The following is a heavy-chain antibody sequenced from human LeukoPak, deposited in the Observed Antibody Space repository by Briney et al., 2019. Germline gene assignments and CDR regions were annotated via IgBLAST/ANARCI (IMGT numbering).Heavy chain of an antibody. J-gene: IGHJ6*02. CDR2: IYTSGST. Sequence: SETLSLTCTVSGGSISSYYWSWLRQPAGKGLEWIGRIYTSGSTNYNPSLKSRVTMSVDTSKNQFSLKLSSVTAADTAVYYCARESFDWLFDYYYYYGMDVWGQGTTVTVSS. V-gene: IGHV4-4*07. D-gene: IGHD3-9*01. CDR3: ARESFDWLFDYYYYYGMDV. CDR1: GGSISSYY.